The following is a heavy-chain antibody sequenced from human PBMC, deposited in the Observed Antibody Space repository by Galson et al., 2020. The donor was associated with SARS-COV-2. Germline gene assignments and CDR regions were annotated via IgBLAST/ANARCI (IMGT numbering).Heavy chain of an antibody. CDR1: GFSLSNARMG. CDR3: ARRAVVGATLVAIDY. V-gene: IGHV2-26*01. CDR2: IFSNDKK. J-gene: IGHJ4*02. Sequence: SGPTLVKPTETLTLTCTVSGFSLSNARMGVSWIRQPPGKALEWLAHIFSNDKKSYSTSLKSRLTISKDTSKSQVVLTMTNMDPVDTATDYCARRAVVGATLVAIDYWGQGTLVTVSS. D-gene: IGHD1-26*01.